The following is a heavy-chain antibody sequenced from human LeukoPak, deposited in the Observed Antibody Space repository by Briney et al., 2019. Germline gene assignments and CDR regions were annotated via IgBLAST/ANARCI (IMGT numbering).Heavy chain of an antibody. J-gene: IGHJ4*02. Sequence: GGSLRLSCAASGLTVSSYSMNWVRQAPGTRLEWVSGISSGGGTYYADSVKGRFTISRDNSKNTLYLQVNSLRTDDTAVYYCARGRPTYYFDYWGQGTLVTISS. CDR2: ISSGGGT. V-gene: IGHV3-53*01. CDR1: GLTVSSYS. CDR3: ARGRPTYYFDY.